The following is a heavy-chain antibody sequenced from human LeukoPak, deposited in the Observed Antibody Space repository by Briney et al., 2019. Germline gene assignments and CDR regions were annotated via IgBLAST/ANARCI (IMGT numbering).Heavy chain of an antibody. CDR2: IYHSGST. V-gene: IGHV4-38-2*02. D-gene: IGHD3-10*01. CDR3: ARLVGFGELSNTFDY. Sequence: SETLSLTCTVSGYSISSGYYWGWIRQPPGNGLEWIGSIYHSGSTYYNPSLKSRVTISIDTSKNQFSLRLSSVTAADTAVYYCARLVGFGELSNTFDYWGQGALVTVSS. CDR1: GYSISSGYY. J-gene: IGHJ4*02.